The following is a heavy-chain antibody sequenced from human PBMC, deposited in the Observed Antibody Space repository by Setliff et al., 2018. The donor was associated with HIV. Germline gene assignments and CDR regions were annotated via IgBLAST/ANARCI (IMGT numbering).Heavy chain of an antibody. Sequence: SVKVSCKASGGTFSSYAISWVRQAPGQGLEWMGGIIPILGIANYAQKFQGRVTITTDESTSTAYMELSSLRSEDTAVYYCARDSRDYDDSSGYYDFDYWGQGTLVTVSS. CDR1: GGTFSSYA. CDR3: ARDSRDYDDSSGYYDFDY. J-gene: IGHJ4*02. D-gene: IGHD3-22*01. V-gene: IGHV1-69*10. CDR2: IIPILGIA.